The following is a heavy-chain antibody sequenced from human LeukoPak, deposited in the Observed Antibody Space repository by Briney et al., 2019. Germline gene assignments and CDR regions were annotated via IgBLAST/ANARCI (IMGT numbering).Heavy chain of an antibody. CDR3: AKDPYKMIVVVIRSLGMDV. D-gene: IGHD3-22*01. V-gene: IGHV3-23*01. CDR1: GFIVSSNY. Sequence: PGGSLRLSCAASGFIVSSNYMSWVRQAPGKGLEWVSAISGSGGSTYYADSVKGRFTISRDNSKNTLYLQMNSLRAEDTAVHYCAKDPYKMIVVVIRSLGMDVWGQGTTVTVSS. CDR2: ISGSGGST. J-gene: IGHJ6*02.